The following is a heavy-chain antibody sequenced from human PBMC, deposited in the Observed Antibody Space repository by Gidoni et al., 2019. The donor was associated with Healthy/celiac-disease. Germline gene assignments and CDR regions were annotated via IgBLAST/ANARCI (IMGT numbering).Heavy chain of an antibody. D-gene: IGHD2-2*01. CDR2: IRSKAYGGTT. V-gene: IGHV3-49*04. J-gene: IGHJ3*02. CDR3: TGSVVPAAFDAFDI. CDR1: GFTFGDYA. Sequence: EVQLVESGGGLVQPGRSLRLSCTASGFTFGDYAMSWVRQAPGKGLEWVGFIRSKAYGGTTEYAASVKGRFTISRDDSKSIAYLQMNSLKTEDTAVYYCTGSVVPAAFDAFDIWCQGTMVTVSS.